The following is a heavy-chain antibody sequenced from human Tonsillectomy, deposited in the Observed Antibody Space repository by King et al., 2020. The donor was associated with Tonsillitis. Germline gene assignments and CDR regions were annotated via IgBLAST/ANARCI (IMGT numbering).Heavy chain of an antibody. V-gene: IGHV4-61*02. J-gene: IGHJ5*02. CDR3: AREDFGDYPS. CDR2: ISSSGST. Sequence: QVQLQESGPGLVKPSQTLSLTCTVSGDSINGGPYYWNWIRQPAGRGLEWIGRISSSGSTNSNPSLMGRVTISVDTSKNQFSLKLNSVSAADTAVYYCAREDFGDYPSWGQGTLVTVSS. D-gene: IGHD4-17*01. CDR1: GDSINGGPYY.